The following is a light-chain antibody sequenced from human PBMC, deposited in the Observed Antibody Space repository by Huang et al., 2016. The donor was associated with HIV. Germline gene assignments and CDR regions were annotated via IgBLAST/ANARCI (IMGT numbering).Light chain of an antibody. V-gene: IGKV1-6*01. CDR2: AAV. J-gene: IGKJ5*01. Sequence: AVQLTQFPPSLSASVGDRVTITCRASQDIRTSLAWYQHKPGKAPKLLISAAVNLQSGVSSRFSGDSAGTYCTLFISSLQPEDAATYYCQQLRDYPITFGRGTRLDLK. CDR3: QQLRDYPIT. CDR1: QDIRTS.